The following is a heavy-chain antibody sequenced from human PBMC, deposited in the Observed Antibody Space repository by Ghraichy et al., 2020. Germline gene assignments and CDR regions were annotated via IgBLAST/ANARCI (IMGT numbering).Heavy chain of an antibody. CDR3: ARPKGGSGWDVLEGYFDS. D-gene: IGHD6-19*01. V-gene: IGHV4-39*01. J-gene: IGHJ4*02. CDR1: GAFISSSSYY. Sequence: SETLSLTCTVSGAFISSSSYYWAWIRQPPGKGLEWVGTIYSSGSTYYNPSLKSRITVSVDMSKKQFSLKLSSVTAADTAVYYCARPKGGSGWDVLEGYFDSWGQGTLVTVSS. CDR2: IYSSGST.